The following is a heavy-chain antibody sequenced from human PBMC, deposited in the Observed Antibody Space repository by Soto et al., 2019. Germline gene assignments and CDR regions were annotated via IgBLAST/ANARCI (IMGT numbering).Heavy chain of an antibody. CDR2: ISGYKGNT. J-gene: IGHJ3*01. D-gene: IGHD2-2*01. V-gene: IGHV1-18*01. CDR3: ASIGPRYAGGAFDV. Sequence: QVQLVQSGTEVKKPGAAVMVFCKTSGHTFNSYGITWVRQAPGQGLEWMGWISGYKGNTNYAQKLQGRVTMTTDTSTSTAYMELRSLRSDDTAVYYCASIGPRYAGGAFDVWGQGTSVTVSS. CDR1: GHTFNSYG.